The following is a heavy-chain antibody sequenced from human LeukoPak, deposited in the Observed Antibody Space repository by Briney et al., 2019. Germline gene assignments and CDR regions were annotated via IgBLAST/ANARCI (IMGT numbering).Heavy chain of an antibody. Sequence: SETLSLTCSVSGGSISSYYWSWIRQPPGKGLEWIGYIYYSGSTNYNPSLKSRVTISVDTSKNQFSLKLSSVTAADTAVYYCARRERYCSSTSCYSYFDYWGQGTLVTVSS. D-gene: IGHD2-2*02. V-gene: IGHV4-59*01. J-gene: IGHJ4*02. CDR3: ARRERYCSSTSCYSYFDY. CDR1: GGSISSYY. CDR2: IYYSGST.